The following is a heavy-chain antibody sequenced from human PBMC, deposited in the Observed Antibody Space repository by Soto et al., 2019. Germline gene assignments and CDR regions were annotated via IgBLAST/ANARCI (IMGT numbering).Heavy chain of an antibody. V-gene: IGHV4-31*03. Sequence: SETLSLTCTVSGGSISSGGYYWSWIRQHPGKGLEWIGYIYYSGSTYYNPSLKSRVTISVDTSKNQFSLKLSSVTAADTAVYYCARDERHYDSSGYSLYYYGMDVWGQGTTVTVSS. CDR2: IYYSGST. J-gene: IGHJ6*02. CDR3: ARDERHYDSSGYSLYYYGMDV. CDR1: GGSISSGGYY. D-gene: IGHD3-22*01.